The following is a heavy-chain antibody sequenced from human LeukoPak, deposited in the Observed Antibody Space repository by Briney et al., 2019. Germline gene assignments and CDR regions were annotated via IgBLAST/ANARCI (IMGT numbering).Heavy chain of an antibody. D-gene: IGHD3-10*01. CDR3: AKERSFGPRDFDY. CDR2: ISYDGSVI. J-gene: IGHJ4*02. V-gene: IGHV3-30*18. CDR1: GFTLSSFG. Sequence: GRSLRLSCAASGFTLSSFGMHWVRQAPGKGLKWMTVISYDGSVIYNADSVKGRFTISRDNSKNTLYLQMDSLRADDTAVYYCAKERSFGPRDFDYWGQGTLVTVSS.